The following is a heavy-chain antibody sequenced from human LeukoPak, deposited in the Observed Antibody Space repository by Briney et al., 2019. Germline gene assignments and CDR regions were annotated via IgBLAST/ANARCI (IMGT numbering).Heavy chain of an antibody. D-gene: IGHD6-13*01. Sequence: TSETLSLTCTVSGGSISSSSYYWGWIRQPPGKGLEWIGSIYYSGSTYYNPSLKSRVTISVDTSKNQFSLKLSSVTAADTAVYYCARGSLGIAAAGTVYWGQGTLVTVSS. CDR2: IYYSGST. V-gene: IGHV4-39*01. J-gene: IGHJ4*02. CDR1: GGSISSSSYY. CDR3: ARGSLGIAAAGTVY.